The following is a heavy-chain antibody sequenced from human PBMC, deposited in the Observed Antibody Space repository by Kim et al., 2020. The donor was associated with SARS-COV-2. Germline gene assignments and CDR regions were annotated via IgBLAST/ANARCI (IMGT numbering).Heavy chain of an antibody. Sequence: GGSLRLSCAASGFTFSSYGMHWVRQAPGKGLEWVAVISYDGSNKYYADSVKGRFTISRDNSKNTLYLQMNSLRAEDTAVYYCAKDSLGYSSGWGDGDYFDYWGQGTLVTVSS. CDR3: AKDSLGYSSGWGDGDYFDY. CDR2: ISYDGSNK. D-gene: IGHD6-19*01. CDR1: GFTFSSYG. V-gene: IGHV3-30*18. J-gene: IGHJ4*02.